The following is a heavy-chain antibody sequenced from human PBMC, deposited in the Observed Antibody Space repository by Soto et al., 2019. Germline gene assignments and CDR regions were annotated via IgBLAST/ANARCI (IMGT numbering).Heavy chain of an antibody. J-gene: IGHJ3*02. Sequence: SETLSLTCTVSGGSISSYYWSWIRQPPGKGLEWIGYIYYSGSTNYNPSLKSRVTISVDTSKNQFSLKLSSVTAADTAVYYCASSRGYYYDSSGYYAFDIWGQGTMVTVSS. D-gene: IGHD3-22*01. CDR1: GGSISSYY. V-gene: IGHV4-59*01. CDR3: ASSRGYYYDSSGYYAFDI. CDR2: IYYSGST.